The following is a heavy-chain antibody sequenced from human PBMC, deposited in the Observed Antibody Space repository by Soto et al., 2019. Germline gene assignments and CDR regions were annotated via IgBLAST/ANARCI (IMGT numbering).Heavy chain of an antibody. CDR2: TYYTGKT. J-gene: IGHJ4*01. V-gene: IGHV4-59*01. CDR1: GGTIGDYY. CDR3: VRKHNSSGSFDT. Sequence: SETLSLTCSISGGTIGDYYWSWIRQPPGKGLEWLAYTYYTGKTDQNPSLERRVSISLGTSKNQFSLNLRSVTAADTAVYSCVRKHNSSGSFDTCGPRILFTASS. D-gene: IGHD3-10*01.